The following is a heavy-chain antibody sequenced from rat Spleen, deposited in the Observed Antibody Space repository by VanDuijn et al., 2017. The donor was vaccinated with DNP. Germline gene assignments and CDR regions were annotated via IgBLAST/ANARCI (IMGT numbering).Heavy chain of an antibody. CDR2: ISYDGGNT. J-gene: IGHJ2*01. V-gene: IGHV5-20*01. D-gene: IGHD1-11*01. CDR3: TTIGYGANFDY. Sequence: EVQLVESDGGLVQPGRSLKLSCAASGFIFSDFYMAWVRQAPTKGLEWVAYISYDGGNTYYRDSVKGRFTISRDNAKSTLYLQMDSLRSEDTATYYCTTIGYGANFDYWGQGVMVTVSS. CDR1: GFIFSDFY.